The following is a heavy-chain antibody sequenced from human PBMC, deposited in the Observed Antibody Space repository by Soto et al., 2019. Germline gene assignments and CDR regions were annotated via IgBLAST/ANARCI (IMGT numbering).Heavy chain of an antibody. V-gene: IGHV2-5*01. CDR3: AHRRSFYCSGGSCYSPAPVED. D-gene: IGHD2-15*01. CDR1: RFSLRPSGVG. CDR2: IYWNDDK. J-gene: IGHJ4*02. Sequence: SCPPTVNPTQTLTLSCTFSRFSLRPSGVGVGSIRPPPGKALSWLTLIYWNDDKRYSPALKSRLTITKDTSKNQVVLTMNNMYPVDTATYYCAHRRSFYCSGGSCYSPAPVEDWGQGTRVTVSS.